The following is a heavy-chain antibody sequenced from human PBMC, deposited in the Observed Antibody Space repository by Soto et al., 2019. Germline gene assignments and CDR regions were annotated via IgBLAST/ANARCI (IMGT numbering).Heavy chain of an antibody. D-gene: IGHD3-22*01. CDR1: GFTFSNAW. V-gene: IGHV3-15*01. J-gene: IGHJ4*02. CDR3: TTLITYYYDSSGYYIDY. CDR2: IKSKTDGGTT. Sequence: GGSLRLSCAASGFTFSNAWMSWVRQAPGKGLEWVGRIKSKTDGGTTDYAAPVKGRFTISRDYSKNTLYLQMNSLKTEDTAVYYCTTLITYYYDSSGYYIDYWGQGTLVTVSS.